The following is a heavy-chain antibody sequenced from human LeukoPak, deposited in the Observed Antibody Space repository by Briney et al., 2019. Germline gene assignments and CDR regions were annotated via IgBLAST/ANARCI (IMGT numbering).Heavy chain of an antibody. CDR3: ASAAGEYSDFDY. CDR2: ISAYNGNT. D-gene: IGHD5-18*01. Sequence: ASVMVSCKASGYTFTSYGISWVRQAPGQGLEWMGWISAYNGNTNYAQKLQGRVTMTTDTSTSTAYMELTSLRSDDTAVYYCASAAGEYSDFDYWGQGTLVTVSS. CDR1: GYTFTSYG. J-gene: IGHJ4*02. V-gene: IGHV1-18*01.